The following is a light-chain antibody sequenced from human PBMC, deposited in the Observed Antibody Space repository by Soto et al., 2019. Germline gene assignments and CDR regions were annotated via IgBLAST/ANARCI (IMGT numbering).Light chain of an antibody. CDR1: QSIIRF. J-gene: IGKJ1*01. CDR2: AAS. Sequence: DIQMTQSPSSLSASVGDRVTITCRASQSIIRFLNWYQQKPGKAPNLLIYAASSLQSGVPSRFSGSGSGTDFTLTISSLQPEDFATYYCQQSYSSPPTFGQGTKVDIK. V-gene: IGKV1-39*01. CDR3: QQSYSSPPT.